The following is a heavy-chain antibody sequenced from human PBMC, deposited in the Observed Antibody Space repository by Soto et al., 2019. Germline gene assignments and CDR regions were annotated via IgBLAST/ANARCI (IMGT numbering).Heavy chain of an antibody. J-gene: IGHJ4*02. CDR1: GGSISSGGYY. CDR2: IYYSGST. V-gene: IGHV4-31*03. D-gene: IGHD5-12*01. CDR3: ARALAEGSGYTDH. Sequence: QVQLQESGPGLVKPSQTLSLTCTVSGGSISSGGYYWSWIRQHPGKGLEWIGYIYYSGSTYYNPSLKSRITMSIDTSKNQFSLKLRSVTAADTAMYYCARALAEGSGYTDHWGQGTLVTVSS.